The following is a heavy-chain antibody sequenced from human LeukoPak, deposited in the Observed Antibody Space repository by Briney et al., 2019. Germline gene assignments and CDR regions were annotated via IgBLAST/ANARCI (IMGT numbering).Heavy chain of an antibody. Sequence: SETLSLTCTVSGYSISSGYYWGWIRQSPEKGLEWIGSIYHSGATYYNPSLKSRVTISVDTSKNQFSLEVTSVTAADTAVYYCARDLGMAGIAPVDYWGQGTLVTVSS. V-gene: IGHV4-38-2*02. CDR2: IYHSGAT. CDR3: ARDLGMAGIAPVDY. D-gene: IGHD6-19*01. J-gene: IGHJ4*02. CDR1: GYSISSGYY.